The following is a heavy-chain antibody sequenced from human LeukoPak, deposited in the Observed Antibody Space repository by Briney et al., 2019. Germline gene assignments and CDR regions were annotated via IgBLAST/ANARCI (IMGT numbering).Heavy chain of an antibody. CDR1: GFTFSSYA. D-gene: IGHD3-10*01. CDR2: ISYDGSNK. V-gene: IGHV3-30*04. J-gene: IGHJ4*02. CDR3: ATYYYGSGSKKGEYYFDY. Sequence: GGPLRLSCAASGFTFSSYAMHWVRQAPGKGLEWVAVISYDGSNKYYADSVKGRFTIYRDNSKNTLYLQMNSLRAEDTAVYYCATYYYGSGSKKGEYYFDYWGQGTLVTVSS.